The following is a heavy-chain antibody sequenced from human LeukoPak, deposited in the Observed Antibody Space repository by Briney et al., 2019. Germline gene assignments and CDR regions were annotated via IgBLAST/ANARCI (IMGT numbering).Heavy chain of an antibody. J-gene: IGHJ4*02. D-gene: IGHD3-3*01. Sequence: PGGSLRLPCAASGFTFNTYGMHWVRQAPGKGLEWVAFIRYDGSNKYYVDSVKGRFTISRDNSKNTLYLQMNSLRAEDTAVYYCAKDYYDFWSGYGYFDYWGQGTLVTVSS. V-gene: IGHV3-30*02. CDR3: AKDYYDFWSGYGYFDY. CDR2: IRYDGSNK. CDR1: GFTFNTYG.